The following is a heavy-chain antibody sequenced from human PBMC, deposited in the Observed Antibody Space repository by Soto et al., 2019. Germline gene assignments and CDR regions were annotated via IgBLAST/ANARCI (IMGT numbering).Heavy chain of an antibody. CDR2: IYHSGST. J-gene: IGHJ4*02. CDR1: GGSISSGGYS. D-gene: IGHD3-10*01. CDR3: ACRAGVDFDY. Sequence: PSETLSLTCAVSGGSISSGGYSWSWIRQPPGKGLEWIGYIYHSGSTYYNPSLKSRVTISVDRSKNQFSLKLSSVTAADTAVYYCACRAGVDFDYWGQGTLVTVSS. V-gene: IGHV4-30-2*01.